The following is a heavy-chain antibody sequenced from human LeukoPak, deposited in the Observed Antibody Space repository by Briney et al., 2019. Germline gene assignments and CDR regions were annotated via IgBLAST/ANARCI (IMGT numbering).Heavy chain of an antibody. CDR1: GGSFSGYY. J-gene: IGHJ4*02. V-gene: IGHV4-34*01. CDR3: ARLLAGPLGGLFDY. Sequence: SETLSLTCAVYGGSFSGYYWSWIRQPPGKGLEWIGEINHSGSTNYNPSLKSRVTISVDTSKNQSSLKLSSVTAADSAVYYCARLLAGPLGGLFDYWGEGTLVSVSS. D-gene: IGHD3-16*01. CDR2: INHSGST.